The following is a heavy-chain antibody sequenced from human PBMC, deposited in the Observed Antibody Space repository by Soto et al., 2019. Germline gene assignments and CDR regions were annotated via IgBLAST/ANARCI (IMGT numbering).Heavy chain of an antibody. J-gene: IGHJ6*02. CDR3: AREKGGGYSYGPRHYYYYYGMDV. Sequence: PXETLSLTCTVPGGSISSYYWSWIRQPPGKGLEWIGYIYYSGSTNYNPSLKSRVTISVDTSKNQFSLKLSSVTAADTAVYYCAREKGGGYSYGPRHYYYYYGMDVWGQGTKVTVSS. CDR1: GGSISSYY. CDR2: IYYSGST. D-gene: IGHD5-18*01. V-gene: IGHV4-59*01.